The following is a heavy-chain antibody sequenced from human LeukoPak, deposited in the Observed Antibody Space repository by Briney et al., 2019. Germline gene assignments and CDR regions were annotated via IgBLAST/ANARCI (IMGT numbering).Heavy chain of an antibody. V-gene: IGHV3-13*01. CDR1: GFTFSSYD. Sequence: PGGSLRLSCAASGFTFSSYDMHWVRQTTGKGLEWVSAIGTAGDTYYPDSVKGRFTISRENAKNSLYLQMNSLRAEDTAVYYCARKAAADAFDIWGQGTMVTVSS. J-gene: IGHJ3*02. CDR2: IGTAGDT. CDR3: ARKAAADAFDI. D-gene: IGHD6-13*01.